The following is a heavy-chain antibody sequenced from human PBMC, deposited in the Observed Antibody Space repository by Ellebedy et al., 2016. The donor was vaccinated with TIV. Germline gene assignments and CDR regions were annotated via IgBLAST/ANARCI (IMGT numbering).Heavy chain of an antibody. J-gene: IGHJ4*02. CDR3: ARGYDF. Sequence: SETLSLXXTFSVGSISNGGYYWTWMRQHPGKGLEWIGYIYFGGRSNYNPSLKSRLTISVDAPKNQFSLKLSSVTAADTAVYFCARGYDFWGPGTLVTVSS. V-gene: IGHV4-31*03. CDR2: IYFGGRS. CDR1: VGSISNGGYY.